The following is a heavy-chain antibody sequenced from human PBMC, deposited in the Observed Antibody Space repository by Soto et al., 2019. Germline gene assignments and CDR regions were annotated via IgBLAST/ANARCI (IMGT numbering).Heavy chain of an antibody. CDR1: GGSISSGGYY. J-gene: IGHJ4*02. CDR3: ARDSSRRNDSSGYCPFDY. D-gene: IGHD3-22*01. Sequence: QVQLQESGPGLVKPSQTLSLTCTVSGGSISSGGYYWSWIRQHPGKGLEWIGYIYYSGSTYYNPSLKSRVTISVDTSKNQFSLKLSSVTAADTSVYYCARDSSRRNDSSGYCPFDYWGQGTLVTVSS. CDR2: IYYSGST. V-gene: IGHV4-31*03.